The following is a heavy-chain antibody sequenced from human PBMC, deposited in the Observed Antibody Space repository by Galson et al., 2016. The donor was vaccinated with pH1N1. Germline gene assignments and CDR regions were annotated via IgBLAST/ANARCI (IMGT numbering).Heavy chain of an antibody. Sequence: SVKVSCKASGYNFIKYYIHWVRQAPGQGLEWVGVMNPIGSSGDTAMYAQSFQGRVTMTSDTSIGTVYMELSSLGSDDTAVYYCARVLRTTVFDYWGQGTLVTVSS. CDR1: GYNFIKYY. CDR3: ARVLRTTVFDY. V-gene: IGHV1-46*01. J-gene: IGHJ4*02. CDR2: MNPIGSSGDTA. D-gene: IGHD4-17*01.